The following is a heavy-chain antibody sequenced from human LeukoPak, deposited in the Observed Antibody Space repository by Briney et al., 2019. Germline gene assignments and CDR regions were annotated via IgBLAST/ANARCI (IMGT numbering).Heavy chain of an antibody. V-gene: IGHV3-43*01. CDR2: ISWDGGST. Sequence: PGGSLRLSCAASGFTFDDYTMHWVRQAPGKGLEWVSLISWDGGSTYYADSVKGRFTISRDNSKNSLYLQMNSLRAEDTALYYCAKDIMGGLGPGDVWGKGTTVTVSS. CDR1: GFTFDDYT. CDR3: AKDIMGGLGPGDV. J-gene: IGHJ6*04. D-gene: IGHD3-16*01.